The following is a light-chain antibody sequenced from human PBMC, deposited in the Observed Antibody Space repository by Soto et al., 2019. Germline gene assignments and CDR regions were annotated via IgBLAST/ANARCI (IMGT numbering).Light chain of an antibody. CDR1: QSVSSY. Sequence: EIVLAQSPATLSLCPGERATLSCRASQSVSSYLAWYQQKPGQAPRLLIYDASNRATGIPAKFSGSGSGTDFTLTISSLEPEDFAVYYCQQRSNWPPGFGPGTKVDIK. J-gene: IGKJ3*01. CDR3: QQRSNWPPG. CDR2: DAS. V-gene: IGKV3-11*01.